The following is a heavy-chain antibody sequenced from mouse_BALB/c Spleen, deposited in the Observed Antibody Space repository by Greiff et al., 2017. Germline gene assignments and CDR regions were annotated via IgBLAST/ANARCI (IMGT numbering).Heavy chain of an antibody. CDR3: ARVGGYPYYFDY. CDR2: ISYDGSN. D-gene: IGHD2-2*01. Sequence: VQVVESGPGLVKPSQSLSLTCSVTGYSITSGYYWNWIRQFPGNKLEWMGYISYDGSNNYNPSLKNRISITRDTSKNQFFLKLNSVTTEDTATYYCARVGGYPYYFDYWGQGTTLTVSS. J-gene: IGHJ2*01. CDR1: GYSITSGYY. V-gene: IGHV3-6*02.